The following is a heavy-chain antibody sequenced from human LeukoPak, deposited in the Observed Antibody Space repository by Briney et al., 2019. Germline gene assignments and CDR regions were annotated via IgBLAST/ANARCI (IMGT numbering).Heavy chain of an antibody. CDR2: VHTSGST. J-gene: IGHJ4*02. CDR3: AQEGMLRGVIDY. Sequence: PSETLSLTCTVSRASISPYYWTWIRQPAGKGLEWIGHVHTSGSTNYNPSLKSRVTMSIDTSTNQFSLKLNSLTAADTAVYYCAQEGMLRGVIDYWGPGALVTVSS. D-gene: IGHD3-10*01. V-gene: IGHV4-4*07. CDR1: RASISPYY.